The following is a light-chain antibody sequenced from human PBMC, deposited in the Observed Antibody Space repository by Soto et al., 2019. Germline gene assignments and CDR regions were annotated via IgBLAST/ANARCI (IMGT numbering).Light chain of an antibody. CDR1: SSDVGGYNY. CDR3: SSYTSSSHVV. Sequence: QSVLTQPASVSGSPGQSITISCTGTSSDVGGYNYVSWHQQHPGKAPKLMIYDVSNRPSGVSNRFSGSKSGNTASLTISGLQAEDEADYYCSSYTSSSHVVFGGGTKLTVL. J-gene: IGLJ2*01. CDR2: DVS. V-gene: IGLV2-14*01.